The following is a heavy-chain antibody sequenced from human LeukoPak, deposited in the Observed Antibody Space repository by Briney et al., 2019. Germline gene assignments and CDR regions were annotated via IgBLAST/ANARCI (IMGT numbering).Heavy chain of an antibody. J-gene: IGHJ4*02. V-gene: IGHV3-21*01. CDR2: ISRSSSYI. CDR1: GFTFSNYN. CDR3: ARGSDRGGTDY. D-gene: IGHD1-14*01. Sequence: GGSLRLSCAGSGFTFSNYNMNWVRQAPGKGLEWVSSISRSSSYINYADSMKGRFTISRDNAKNSLYLQMNSLRAEDTAVYYCARGSDRGGTDYWGQGTLVTVSS.